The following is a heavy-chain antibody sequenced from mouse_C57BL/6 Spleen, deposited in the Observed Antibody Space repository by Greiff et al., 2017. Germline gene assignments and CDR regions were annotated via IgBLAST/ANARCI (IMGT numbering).Heavy chain of an antibody. J-gene: IGHJ2*01. Sequence: VHLVESGAELARPGASVKLSCKASGYTFTSYGISWVKQRTGQGLEWIGEIYPRSGNTYYNEKFKGKATLTADKSSSTAYMELRSLTSEDSAVYFCARSVYDYSYYFDYWGQGTTLTVSS. D-gene: IGHD2-4*01. CDR1: GYTFTSYG. CDR3: ARSVYDYSYYFDY. V-gene: IGHV1-81*01. CDR2: IYPRSGNT.